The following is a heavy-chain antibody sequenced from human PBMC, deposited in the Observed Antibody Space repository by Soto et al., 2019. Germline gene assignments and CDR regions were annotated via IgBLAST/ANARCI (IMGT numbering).Heavy chain of an antibody. V-gene: IGHV3-7*01. J-gene: IGHJ4*02. D-gene: IGHD2-2*01. CDR2: MKEDGTEI. CDR3: AGDDWAPAHF. CDR1: GFTFSAYG. Sequence: GGSLRLSCAASGFTFSAYGIHWVRQAPGKGLEWVANMKEDGTEIWYMDSVKGRFTISRDNAKNFLYLQMNNLRVEDTAVYYCAGDDWAPAHFRGQGTLVPVSS.